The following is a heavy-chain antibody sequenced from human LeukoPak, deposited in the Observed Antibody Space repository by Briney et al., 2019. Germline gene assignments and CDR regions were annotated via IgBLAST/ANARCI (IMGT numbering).Heavy chain of an antibody. J-gene: IGHJ3*02. V-gene: IGHV4-59*01. Sequence: PSETLSLTRTVSGGSISSYYWSWIRQPPGKGLEWIGYIYYSGSTNYNPSLKSRVTISVDTSKNQFSLRLSSVTAADTAVYYCASRSHYGGNEGPNAFDIWGQGTMVTVSS. D-gene: IGHD4-23*01. CDR2: IYYSGST. CDR1: GGSISSYY. CDR3: ASRSHYGGNEGPNAFDI.